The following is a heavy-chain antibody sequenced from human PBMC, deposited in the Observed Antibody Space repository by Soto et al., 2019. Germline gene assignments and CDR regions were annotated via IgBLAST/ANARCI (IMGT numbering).Heavy chain of an antibody. CDR1: GASISGFY. J-gene: IGHJ5*02. CDR2: IYATGTT. CDR3: VRDGTKTLRDWLDP. Sequence: SETLSLTCTVSGASISGFYWSWIRKSAGKGLEWIGRIYATGTTDYNPSLRSRVMMSVDTSKKQFSLKLRSVTAADTAVYYCVRDGTKTLRDWLDPWGQGISVTVSS. V-gene: IGHV4-4*07. D-gene: IGHD1-1*01.